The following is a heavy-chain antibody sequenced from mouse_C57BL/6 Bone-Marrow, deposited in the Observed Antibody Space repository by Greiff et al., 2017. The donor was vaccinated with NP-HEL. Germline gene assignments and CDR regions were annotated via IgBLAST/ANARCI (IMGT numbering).Heavy chain of an antibody. V-gene: IGHV14-4*01. CDR2: IDPENGDT. Sequence: VHVKQSGAELVRPGASVKLSCTASGFNIKDDYMHWVKQRPEQGLEWIGWIDPENGDTEYASKFQGKATITADTSSNTAYLQLSSLTSEDTAVYYCTTFITTVASYAMDYWGQGTSVTVSS. CDR1: GFNIKDDY. D-gene: IGHD1-1*01. J-gene: IGHJ4*01. CDR3: TTFITTVASYAMDY.